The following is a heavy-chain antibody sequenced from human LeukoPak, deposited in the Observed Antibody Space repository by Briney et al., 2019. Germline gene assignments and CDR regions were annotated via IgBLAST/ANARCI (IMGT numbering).Heavy chain of an antibody. CDR2: IKQDGSEK. CDR1: GFTFSSYW. Sequence: GGSLRLSCAASGFTFSSYWMSWVRQAPGKGLESVANIKQDGSEKYYVDSVKGRFTISRDNAKNSLYLQMNSLRAEDTAVYYCARDSSGYYYKSGFDYWGQGTLVTVPS. V-gene: IGHV3-7*01. J-gene: IGHJ4*02. CDR3: ARDSSGYYYKSGFDY. D-gene: IGHD3-22*01.